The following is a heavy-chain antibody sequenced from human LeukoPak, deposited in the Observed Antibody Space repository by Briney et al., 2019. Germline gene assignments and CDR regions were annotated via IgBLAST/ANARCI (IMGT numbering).Heavy chain of an antibody. CDR2: IYYSGST. CDR3: ATASGSGWSKSGVRWFDP. Sequence: SQTLSLTCTVSGGSISSGDYYWSWIRQPPGKGLEWIGYIYYSGSTYYNPSLKSRVTISVDTSKNQFSLKLSSVTAADTAVYYCATASGSGWSKSGVRWFDPWGQGTLVTVSS. V-gene: IGHV4-30-4*08. CDR1: GGSISSGDYY. J-gene: IGHJ5*02. D-gene: IGHD6-19*01.